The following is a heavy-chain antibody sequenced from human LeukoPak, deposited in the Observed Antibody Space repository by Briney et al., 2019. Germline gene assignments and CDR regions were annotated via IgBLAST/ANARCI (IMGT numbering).Heavy chain of an antibody. V-gene: IGHV4-39*07. Sequence: PSETLSLTCTVSGGSISSSSYYWGWIRQPPGKGLEWIGSMYYSGSTYYNPSLKSRVTISVDTSKNQFSLKLSSVTAADTAVYYCARDTPTTVVTPAFDYWGQGSLVTVSS. CDR2: MYYSGST. CDR3: ARDTPTTVVTPAFDY. CDR1: GGSISSSSYY. D-gene: IGHD4-23*01. J-gene: IGHJ4*02.